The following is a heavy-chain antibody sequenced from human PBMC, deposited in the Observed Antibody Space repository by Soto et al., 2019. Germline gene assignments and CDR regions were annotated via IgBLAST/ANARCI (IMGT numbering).Heavy chain of an antibody. J-gene: IGHJ4*02. CDR2: INHSGST. V-gene: IGHV4-34*01. Sequence: QVQLQQWGAGLLKPSETLSLTCAVYGGSFSGYYWSWIRQPPGKGLEWIGEINHSGSTNYNPSLKSRVTNSVDPSKNQSTLKLSSVTAADTAVYYCARAPGAGTTRPSRPFDYWGQGTLVTVSS. CDR1: GGSFSGYY. CDR3: ARAPGAGTTRPSRPFDY. D-gene: IGHD1-1*01.